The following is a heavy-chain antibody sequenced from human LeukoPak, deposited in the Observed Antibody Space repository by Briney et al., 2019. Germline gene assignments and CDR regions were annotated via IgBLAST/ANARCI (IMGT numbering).Heavy chain of an antibody. D-gene: IGHD5-18*01. CDR1: GSTFSSYG. CDR2: IRYDGSNK. Sequence: GGSLRLSCAASGSTFSSYGMHWVRQAPGKGLEWVAFIRYDGSNKYYADSVKGRFTISRDNSKNTLYLQMNSLRAEDTAVYYCAKDRVWLTHSNWFDPWGQGTLVTVSS. CDR3: AKDRVWLTHSNWFDP. V-gene: IGHV3-30*02. J-gene: IGHJ5*02.